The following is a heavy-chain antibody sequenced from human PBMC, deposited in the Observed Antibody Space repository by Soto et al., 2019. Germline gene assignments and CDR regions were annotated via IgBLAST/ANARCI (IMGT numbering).Heavy chain of an antibody. CDR1: AYSISSDHY. D-gene: IGHD3-22*01. Sequence: SETLSLTCGVSAYSISSDHYWGWVRQPPGKGLEWIGCVYHSGSSYNNPSLKGRLTISVDTSENQFILELSSVTAADTAVYYCARVIHDASGSFFDFWGPGTLVTVSS. J-gene: IGHJ4*02. CDR3: ARVIHDASGSFFDF. V-gene: IGHV4-38-2*01. CDR2: VYHSGSS.